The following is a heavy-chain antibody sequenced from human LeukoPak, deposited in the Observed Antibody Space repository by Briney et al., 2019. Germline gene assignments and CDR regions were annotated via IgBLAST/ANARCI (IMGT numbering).Heavy chain of an antibody. CDR2: IYYSGST. CDR3: ARQRGVGGYSGYGCY. CDR1: GGSISSSSYY. Sequence: SETLSLTCTVSGGSISSSSYYWGWIRQPPGTGLEWIGSIYYSGSTYYNPSLKSRVTISVDTSKNQFSLKLSSVTAADTAVYYCARQRGVGGYSGYGCYWGQGTLVTVSS. D-gene: IGHD5-12*01. V-gene: IGHV4-39*01. J-gene: IGHJ4*02.